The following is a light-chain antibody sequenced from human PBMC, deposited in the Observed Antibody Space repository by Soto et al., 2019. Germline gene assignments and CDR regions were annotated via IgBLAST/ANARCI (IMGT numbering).Light chain of an antibody. J-gene: IGKJ1*01. CDR3: QQYGSSPT. V-gene: IGKV3-15*01. Sequence: EIVMTQSPATLSVSPGERATLSCRASQSVSSNLVWYQQKPGQAPRLFIYDASTRATGIPARFSGSGSGTDFTLTISRLEPEDFAVYYCQQYGSSPTFGQGTKVDI. CDR2: DAS. CDR1: QSVSSN.